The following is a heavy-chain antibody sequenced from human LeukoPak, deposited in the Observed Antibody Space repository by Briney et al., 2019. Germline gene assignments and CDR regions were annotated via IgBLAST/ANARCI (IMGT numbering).Heavy chain of an antibody. J-gene: IGHJ5*02. Sequence: PSETLSLTCTVSGGSISSSYYWGWIRQPPGKGLEWIGSIYFSGTTYYNPSLQSRVTISVDTAKNHFSLKLSSVTAADTATYYCARDAHCTGIACYSPYNWFDPWGQGTLVTVSS. D-gene: IGHD2-15*01. CDR3: ARDAHCTGIACYSPYNWFDP. CDR2: IYFSGTT. V-gene: IGHV4-39*07. CDR1: GGSISSSYY.